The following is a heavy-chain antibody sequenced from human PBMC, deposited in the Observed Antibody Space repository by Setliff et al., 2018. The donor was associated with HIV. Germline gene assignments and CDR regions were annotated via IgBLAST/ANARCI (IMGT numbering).Heavy chain of an antibody. V-gene: IGHV3-64*01. CDR3: ARDASISSPYDAFDI. CDR2: ISSNGGNT. D-gene: IGHD6-6*01. J-gene: IGHJ3*02. Sequence: GESLTISCAASGFTFSSYAMHWVRQAPGKGLEYVSSISSNGGNTYYASSLKGRFTISRDNSKNTLYLQMGSLRAEDMAVHYCARDASISSPYDAFDIWGQGTMVTVSS. CDR1: GFTFSSYA.